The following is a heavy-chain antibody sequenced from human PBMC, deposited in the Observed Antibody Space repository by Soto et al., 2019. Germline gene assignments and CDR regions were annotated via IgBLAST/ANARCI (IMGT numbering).Heavy chain of an antibody. CDR3: ARRERAAGTDWWFDP. J-gene: IGHJ5*02. CDR2: IYYSGST. V-gene: IGHV4-39*01. D-gene: IGHD6-13*01. CDR1: GGSISSSSFH. Sequence: QLQLQESGPGLVKPSETLSLTCTVSGGSISSSSFHWGWIRQPPGKGLEWIGSIYYSGSTYYSPSLKSRGTISVDTSKNQFSLKLSSVTAADTAVYYWARRERAAGTDWWFDPWGQGTLVTVSS.